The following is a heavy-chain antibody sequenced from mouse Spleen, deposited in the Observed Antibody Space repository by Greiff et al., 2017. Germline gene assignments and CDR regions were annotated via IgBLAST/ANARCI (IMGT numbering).Heavy chain of an antibody. D-gene: IGHD2-14*01. J-gene: IGHJ2*01. CDR1: GFTFSSYA. Sequence: EVQVVESGGGLVKPGGSLKLSCAASGFTFSSYAMSWVRQTPEKRLEWVASISSGGSTYYPDSVKGRFTISRDNARNILYLQMSSLRSEDTAMYYCARNYRYHFDYWGQGTTLTVSS. CDR2: ISSGGST. CDR3: ARNYRYHFDY. V-gene: IGHV5-6-5*01.